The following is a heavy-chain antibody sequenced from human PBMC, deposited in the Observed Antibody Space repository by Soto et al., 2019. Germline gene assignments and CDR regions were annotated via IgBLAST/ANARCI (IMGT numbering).Heavy chain of an antibody. V-gene: IGHV4-31*03. CDR3: ARDFTHSSGPTLGMGV. D-gene: IGHD6-19*01. CDR2: IYYSGST. J-gene: IGHJ6*02. Sequence: QVQLQESGPGLVKPSQTLSLTCTVSGGSISSGGYYWSWIRQHPGKGLEWIGYIYYSGSTYYNPSIKSRVTISVDTSKNQFSLKLSSVTAADTAVYYCARDFTHSSGPTLGMGVWGQGTTVTVSS. CDR1: GGSISSGGYY.